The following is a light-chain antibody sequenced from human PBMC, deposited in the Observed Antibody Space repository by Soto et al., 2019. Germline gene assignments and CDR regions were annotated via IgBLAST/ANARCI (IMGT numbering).Light chain of an antibody. CDR2: GAS. CDR1: QSVSSSY. V-gene: IGKV3-20*01. Sequence: IVLTQSPGTLSVSPGERATLSCRASQSVSSSYLAWYQQKPGQAPRLLIYGASTRATGIPDRFSGSGSGTDFTLTISRLEPEDFAVYYCQQYGSSPRTFGQVTNVDI. J-gene: IGKJ1*01. CDR3: QQYGSSPRT.